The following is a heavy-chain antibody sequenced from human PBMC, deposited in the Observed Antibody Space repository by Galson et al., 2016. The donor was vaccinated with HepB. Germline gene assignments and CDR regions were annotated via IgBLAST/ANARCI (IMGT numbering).Heavy chain of an antibody. D-gene: IGHD3-3*01. CDR2: IIPIFGTT. CDR1: GGTFSTYG. CDR3: ARNTIFGVSRGVWFDP. V-gene: IGHV1-69*13. Sequence: SVKVSCKAPGGTFSTYGITWVRQAPGQGLEWMGGIIPIFGTTNYAQKFQGRATVTADESTSTAYMELNSLRSDDAAIYCCARNTIFGVSRGVWFDPWGQGTLVTVSS. J-gene: IGHJ5*02.